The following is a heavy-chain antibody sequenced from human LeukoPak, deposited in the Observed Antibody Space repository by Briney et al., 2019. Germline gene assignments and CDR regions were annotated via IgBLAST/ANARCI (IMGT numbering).Heavy chain of an antibody. J-gene: IGHJ4*02. CDR1: GFTFNSYG. V-gene: IGHV3-33*06. CDR3: AKGAGSYYSASSGSRFDY. D-gene: IGHD3-22*01. CDR2: IWHHGRKK. Sequence: PGMSLRLSCAASGFTFNSYGMHGARHAPDKALEGGAVIWHHGRKKYYADSVKGRYTISRDNCKNTLSLQMNSLGPGDTAVYYCAKGAGSYYSASSGSRFDYWGQGTLVTASS.